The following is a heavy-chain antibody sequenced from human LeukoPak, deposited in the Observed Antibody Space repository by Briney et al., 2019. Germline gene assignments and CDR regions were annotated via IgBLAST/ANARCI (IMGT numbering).Heavy chain of an antibody. J-gene: IGHJ4*02. V-gene: IGHV3-74*01. CDR2: LNSDGTTI. CDR1: GFTFSGYW. CDR3: VRGAGGPRNYVLDY. D-gene: IGHD3-10*02. Sequence: GGSLRLSCVASGFTFSGYWMHWVRQAPGMGLVWVSRLNSDGTTINYADSVKGRFTISRDNAKNTVYLQMSGLRDDDTALYFCVRGAGGPRNYVLDYWGQGALVTVSS.